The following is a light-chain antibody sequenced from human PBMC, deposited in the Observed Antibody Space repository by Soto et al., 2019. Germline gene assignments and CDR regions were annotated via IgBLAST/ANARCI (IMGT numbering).Light chain of an antibody. V-gene: IGLV2-14*01. J-gene: IGLJ3*02. CDR2: DVT. Sequence: QSALTQPASVSGSPGQSITISCTGTSSDVGGYNYVSWYQQHPGKAPKLIIYDVTNRPSGVSIRFSGSKSGTTASLTIFGLQSEDEADYYCPSFTSSNTWVFVGGTKLTVL. CDR3: PSFTSSNTWV. CDR1: SSDVGGYNY.